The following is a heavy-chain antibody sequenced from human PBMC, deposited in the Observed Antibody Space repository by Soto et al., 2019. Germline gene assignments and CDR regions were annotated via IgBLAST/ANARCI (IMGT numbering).Heavy chain of an antibody. CDR2: INHSGST. V-gene: IGHV4-34*01. Sequence: SETLSLTCAVYGGSFSGYYWSWIRQPPGKGLEWIGEINHSGSTNYNPSLKSRVTISVDTSKNQFSLKLSSVTAADTAVYYCSRGGRWRWYFDYWGQGTLVTVSS. D-gene: IGHD2-15*01. CDR1: GGSFSGYY. J-gene: IGHJ4*02. CDR3: SRGGRWRWYFDY.